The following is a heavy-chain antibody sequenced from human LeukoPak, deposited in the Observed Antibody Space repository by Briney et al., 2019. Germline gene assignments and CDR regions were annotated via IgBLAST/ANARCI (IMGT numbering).Heavy chain of an antibody. CDR3: AKDSYYDSSGYYYEDYLDY. D-gene: IGHD3-22*01. CDR2: ISGSGGST. V-gene: IGHV3-23*01. CDR1: GFTFSSYA. Sequence: GGSLRLSCAASGFTFSSYAMSWVRQAPGKGLEWVSAISGSGGSTYYADSVKGRFTISRDNSKSTLYLQMNSLRAEDTAVYYCAKDSYYDSSGYYYEDYLDYWGQGTLVTVSS. J-gene: IGHJ4*02.